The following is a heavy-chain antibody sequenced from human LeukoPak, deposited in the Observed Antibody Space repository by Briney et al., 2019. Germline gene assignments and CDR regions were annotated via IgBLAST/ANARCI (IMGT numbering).Heavy chain of an antibody. D-gene: IGHD2/OR15-2a*01. Sequence: GGSLRLSCAASGFTFSSYGMHWVRQAPGKGLEWVAVIWYDGSNKYYADSVKGRFTISRDNAKNSLYLQMNSLRAEDTAVYYCARDQDFGDAFDIWGQGTMVTVSS. CDR2: IWYDGSNK. J-gene: IGHJ3*02. V-gene: IGHV3-33*01. CDR1: GFTFSSYG. CDR3: ARDQDFGDAFDI.